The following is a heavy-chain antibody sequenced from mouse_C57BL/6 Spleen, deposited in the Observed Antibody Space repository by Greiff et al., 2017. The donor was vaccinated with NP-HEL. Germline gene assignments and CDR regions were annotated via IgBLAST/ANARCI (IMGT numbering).Heavy chain of an antibody. Sequence: EVKLMESGGGLVKPGGSLKLSCAASRFTFSSYAMSWVRQTPEKRLEWVATISDGGSYTYYPDNVKGRFTISRDNAKNNLYLQMSHLKSEDTAMYYCARDNYFDYWGQGTTLTVSS. CDR3: ARDNYFDY. J-gene: IGHJ2*01. CDR1: RFTFSSYA. CDR2: ISDGGSYT. V-gene: IGHV5-4*01.